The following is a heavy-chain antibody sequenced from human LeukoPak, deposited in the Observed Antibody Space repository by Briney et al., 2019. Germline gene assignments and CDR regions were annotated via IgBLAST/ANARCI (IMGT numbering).Heavy chain of an antibody. J-gene: IGHJ5*02. CDR2: IYHSGST. CDR1: GYSISSGYY. D-gene: IGHD1-26*01. V-gene: IGHV4-38-2*02. CDR3: ARDGVGATRWFDP. Sequence: SETLSLTCTVSGYSISSGYYWGWIRQPPGKGLEWIGSIYHSGSTSYNPSLKSRVTISVDTSKNQFSLKLSSVTAADTAVYYCARDGVGATRWFDPWGQGTLVTVSS.